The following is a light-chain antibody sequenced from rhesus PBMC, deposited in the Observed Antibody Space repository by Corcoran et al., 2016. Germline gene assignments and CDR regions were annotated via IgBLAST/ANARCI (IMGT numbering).Light chain of an antibody. Sequence: DIQMTQSPSSLSASVGDTVTITCRASQSISSWLDWYQQKPGKAPKLLIYKASSLQSGVPSRFSGSGSGKDVTLTISSLQPEDFATYYCLQYSSSPFTFGPGTKLDIK. V-gene: IGKV1-22*01. CDR3: LQYSSSPFT. J-gene: IGKJ3*01. CDR1: QSISSW. CDR2: KAS.